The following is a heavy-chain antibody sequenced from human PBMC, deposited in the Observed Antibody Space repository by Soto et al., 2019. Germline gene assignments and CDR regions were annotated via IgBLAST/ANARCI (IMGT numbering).Heavy chain of an antibody. Sequence: SETLSLTCTVSGGSISNYYWSWVRQPPGKGLECIGYIYYSGSTNYNPSLKSRITISVDTSKNQFSLKLSSVTAADTAVYYCARNYGDYVDYWGQGTLVTVS. CDR3: ARNYGDYVDY. V-gene: IGHV4-59*08. CDR2: IYYSGST. D-gene: IGHD4-17*01. CDR1: GGSISNYY. J-gene: IGHJ4*02.